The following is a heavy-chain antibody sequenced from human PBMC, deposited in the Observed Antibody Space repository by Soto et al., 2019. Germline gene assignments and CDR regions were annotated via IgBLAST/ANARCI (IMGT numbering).Heavy chain of an antibody. CDR2: ISGSGGST. CDR3: EKDLTTVTTSWFNP. V-gene: IGHV3-23*01. Sequence: GGSLSLSCAASGFTLSSYAMNWVRPAPGKGLEWVSAISGSGGSTYYADSVKGRFTISRDNSKNTLYLQMNSLRAEDTVVYYCEKDLTTVTTSWFNPWGQGILVTVSS. D-gene: IGHD4-17*01. CDR1: GFTLSSYA. J-gene: IGHJ5*02.